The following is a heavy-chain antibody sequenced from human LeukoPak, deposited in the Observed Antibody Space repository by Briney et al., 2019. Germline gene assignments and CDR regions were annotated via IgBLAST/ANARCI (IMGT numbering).Heavy chain of an antibody. Sequence: PGGSLRLSCAASGFIFSNHWMHWVRQVPGKGLVWVSRISSDGRITNYADSVKGRFTISRDNAKNTLYLQMNSLRADDTAVYYCASPYCGRIACYGENYWGQGTLVTVSS. CDR3: ASPYCGRIACYGENY. V-gene: IGHV3-74*01. CDR2: ISSDGRIT. CDR1: GFIFSNHW. D-gene: IGHD2-21*01. J-gene: IGHJ4*02.